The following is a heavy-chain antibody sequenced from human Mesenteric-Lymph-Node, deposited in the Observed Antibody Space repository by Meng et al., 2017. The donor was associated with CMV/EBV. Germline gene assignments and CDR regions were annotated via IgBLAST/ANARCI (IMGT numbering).Heavy chain of an antibody. CDR3: ARVQVITIDDTRYYYYGMDV. D-gene: IGHD3-3*01. V-gene: IGHV3-21*01. CDR2: INITSSYI. J-gene: IGHJ6*02. Sequence: GGSLRLSCAASGFTFSTYSMKWVRQAPGKGLEWVSSINITSSYIYNADSVKGRFTISRDNANNSLYLHMNSLRAEDTAVFYCARVQVITIDDTRYYYYGMDVWGQGTTVTVSS. CDR1: GFTFSTYS.